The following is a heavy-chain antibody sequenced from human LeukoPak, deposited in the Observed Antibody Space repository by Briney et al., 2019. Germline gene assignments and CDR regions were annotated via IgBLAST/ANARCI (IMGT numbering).Heavy chain of an antibody. D-gene: IGHD2-2*01. CDR3: ARDPRILPAAHIWFDP. J-gene: IGHJ5*02. CDR1: GFTFSSYA. Sequence: PGGSLRLSCAASGFTFSSYAMSWVRQAPGKGLEWVSVIYSGGSTYYADSVKGRFTISRGNSKNTLYLQMNSLRAEDTAVYYCARDPRILPAAHIWFDPWGQGTLVTVSS. CDR2: IYSGGST. V-gene: IGHV3-66*02.